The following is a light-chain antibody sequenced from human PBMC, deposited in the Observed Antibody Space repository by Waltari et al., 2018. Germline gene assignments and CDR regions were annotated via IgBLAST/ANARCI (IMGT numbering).Light chain of an antibody. Sequence: QSVLTQPPSTSGTPGQRVTISCSGSTSNIGSNPVNWYQQVPETAPKLLIHTNNQWPSGVPDRFSGSKSGTSASLAISGLQSEDEAHYYCAAWDDSLNGPVFGGGTKLTVL. CDR3: AAWDDSLNGPV. CDR2: TNN. J-gene: IGLJ3*02. CDR1: TSNIGSNP. V-gene: IGLV1-44*01.